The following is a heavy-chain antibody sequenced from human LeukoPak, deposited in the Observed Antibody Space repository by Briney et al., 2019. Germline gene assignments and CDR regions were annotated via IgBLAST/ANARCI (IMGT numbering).Heavy chain of an antibody. CDR2: IYPAESNT. CDR3: ARSGGGYSSGWYINY. D-gene: IGHD6-19*01. J-gene: IGHJ4*02. CDR1: GYSFTNFW. V-gene: IGHV5-51*01. Sequence: GESLKISCKGSGYSFTNFWIGWVRQMPGKGLEWMGFIYPAESNTKYSPSFQGQVTISADKSLSTAYLQWTSLKASVTAMYYCARSGGGYSSGWYINYWGQGTLVTVSS.